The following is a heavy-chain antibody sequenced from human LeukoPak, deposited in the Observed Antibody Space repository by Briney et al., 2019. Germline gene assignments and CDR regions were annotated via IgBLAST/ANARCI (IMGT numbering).Heavy chain of an antibody. CDR2: ISGSGGST. V-gene: IGHV3-23*01. CDR1: GFTFSSYA. CDR3: AKLRVLSSSSENNWFDS. Sequence: GGSLRLSCAASGFTFSSYAMSWVRQAPGKGLEWVSAISGSGGSTYYADSVEGRFTISTDNSENTLYLQMDSLRVEDTAVYYCAKLRVLSSSSENNWFDSWGQGTLVTVYS. D-gene: IGHD6-6*01. J-gene: IGHJ5*01.